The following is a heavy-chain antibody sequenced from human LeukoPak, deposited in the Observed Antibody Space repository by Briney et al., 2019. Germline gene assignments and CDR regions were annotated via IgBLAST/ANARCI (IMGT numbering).Heavy chain of an antibody. CDR1: GYTFPSYD. D-gene: IGHD3-3*01. Sequence: GASVTVSCKASGYTFPSYDINWVRQATGQGLEWMGWMNPNSGNTGYAQKFQGRVTMTRNTSISTASMELSSLRSEDTAVYYCPRGVYFWSGYWVFPPFDPWGQGTLVTVSS. V-gene: IGHV1-8*01. J-gene: IGHJ5*02. CDR2: MNPNSGNT. CDR3: PRGVYFWSGYWVFPPFDP.